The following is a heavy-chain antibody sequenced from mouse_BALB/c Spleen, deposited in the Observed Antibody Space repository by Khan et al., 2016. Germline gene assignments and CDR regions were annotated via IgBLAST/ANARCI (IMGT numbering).Heavy chain of an antibody. CDR1: GYSITSDYA. J-gene: IGHJ1*01. Sequence: EVQLQASGPGLVKPSQSLSLTCTVTGYSITSDYAWNWIRQFPGNKLEWMGYISYSGSTSYNPSLKSRISITRDTSKNQFFLQLNSVTTEDTATYDGARAPPRWYFDVWGAGTTVTVSS. CDR2: ISYSGST. CDR3: ARAPPRWYFDV. V-gene: IGHV3-2*02.